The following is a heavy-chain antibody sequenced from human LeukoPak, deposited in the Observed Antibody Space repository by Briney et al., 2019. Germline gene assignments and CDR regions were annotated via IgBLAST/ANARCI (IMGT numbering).Heavy chain of an antibody. V-gene: IGHV3-11*01. J-gene: IGHJ5*02. CDR3: ARALAAQQLVHDWFDP. D-gene: IGHD6-13*01. CDR2: ISSSGSTI. Sequence: GGSLRLSCAASGFTFSDYYMTWIRQAPGKGLEWVSYISSSGSTIYYADSVKGRFTISRDNAKNSLYLQMNSLRAEDTALYYCARALAAQQLVHDWFDPWGQGTLVTVSS. CDR1: GFTFSDYY.